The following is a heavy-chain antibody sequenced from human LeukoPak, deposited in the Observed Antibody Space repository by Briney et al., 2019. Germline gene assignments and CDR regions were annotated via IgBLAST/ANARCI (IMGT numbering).Heavy chain of an antibody. V-gene: IGHV4-38-2*01. J-gene: IGHJ4*02. CDR2: IYHSGST. CDR3: ARGPYLWFGESLY. D-gene: IGHD3-10*01. Sequence: MTSETLSLTCAVSGYSISSGYYWGWIRQPPGKGLEWIGSIYHSGSTYYNPSLKSRVTISVDTSKNQFSLKLSSVTAADTAVYYCARGPYLWFGESLYWGQGTLVTVSS. CDR1: GYSISSGYY.